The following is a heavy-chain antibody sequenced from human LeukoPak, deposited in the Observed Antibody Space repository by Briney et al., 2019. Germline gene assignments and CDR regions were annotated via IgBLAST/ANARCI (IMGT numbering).Heavy chain of an antibody. V-gene: IGHV1-8*01. CDR3: AIVGAKVTTFSWFDP. D-gene: IGHD4/OR15-4a*01. Sequence: ASVTVSCKASGYTFTSYDINWVRQAPGQGLEWMGWMNPNSANTGYAQKFQGRVTMTRNTSISTAYMELSSLRSEDTAVYYCAIVGAKVTTFSWFDPWGQGTLVTVSS. CDR2: MNPNSANT. J-gene: IGHJ5*02. CDR1: GYTFTSYD.